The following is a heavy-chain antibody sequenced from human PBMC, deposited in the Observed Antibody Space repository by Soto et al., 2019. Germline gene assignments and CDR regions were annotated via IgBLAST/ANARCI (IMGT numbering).Heavy chain of an antibody. CDR1: GGTFSSYA. CDR2: IIPIFGTA. V-gene: IGHV1-69*13. Sequence: ASVKVSCKASGGTFSSYAISWVRQAPGQGLEWMGGIIPIFGTANYAQKFQGRVTITADESTSTAYMELSSLRSEDTAVYYCARDPTRRNTIFGVVTFGAFDIWGQGTMVTVSS. CDR3: ARDPTRRNTIFGVVTFGAFDI. D-gene: IGHD3-3*01. J-gene: IGHJ3*02.